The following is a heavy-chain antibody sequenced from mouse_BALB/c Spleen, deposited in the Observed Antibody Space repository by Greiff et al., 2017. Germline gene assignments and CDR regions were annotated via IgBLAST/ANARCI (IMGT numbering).Heavy chain of an antibody. V-gene: IGHV3-8*02. Sequence: EVKVVESGPSLVKPSQTLSLTCSVTGDSITSGYWNWIRKFPGNKLEYMGYISYSGSTYYNPSLKSRISITRDTSKNQYYLQLNSVTTEDTATYYCARLTAPGYYAMDYWGQGTSVTVSS. J-gene: IGHJ4*01. CDR1: GDSITSGY. CDR3: ARLTAPGYYAMDY. D-gene: IGHD1-2*01. CDR2: ISYSGST.